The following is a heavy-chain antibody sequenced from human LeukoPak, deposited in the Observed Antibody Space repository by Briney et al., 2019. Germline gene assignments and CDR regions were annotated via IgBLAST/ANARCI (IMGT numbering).Heavy chain of an antibody. D-gene: IGHD5-18*01. CDR1: GYTFNGYF. CDR3: ARKYSDWSDP. CDR2: INPTTGDT. Sequence: GASVKVSCKASGYTFNGYFLNWVRQAPGQGLEWMGWINPTTGDTRYSQKFQGRVTLTRDMSISTGYMELRRLKPDDTAVYYCARKYSDWSDPWGQGTLVTVSS. V-gene: IGHV1-2*02. J-gene: IGHJ5*02.